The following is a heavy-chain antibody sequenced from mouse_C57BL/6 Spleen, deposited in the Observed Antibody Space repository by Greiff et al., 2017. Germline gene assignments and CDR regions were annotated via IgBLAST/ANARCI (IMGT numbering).Heavy chain of an antibody. V-gene: IGHV5-17*01. CDR1: GFTFSDYG. CDR3: ARPRGYDAYYFDY. D-gene: IGHD2-2*01. CDR2: ISSGSSTI. J-gene: IGHJ2*01. Sequence: DVKLVESGGGLVKPGGSLKLSCAASGFTFSDYGMHWVRQAPEKGLEWVAYISSGSSTIYYADTVKGRFTISRDNAKNTLFLQMTSLRSEDTAMYYCARPRGYDAYYFDYWGQGTTLTVSS.